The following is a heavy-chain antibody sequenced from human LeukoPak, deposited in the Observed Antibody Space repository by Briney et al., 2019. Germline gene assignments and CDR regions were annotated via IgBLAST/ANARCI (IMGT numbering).Heavy chain of an antibody. V-gene: IGHV3-30*03. Sequence: GGSLRLSCAASGFRFSAYWMSWVRQAPGKGLEWVAVISYDGRQNYYADSVKGRFTISRDNSKNTLYLQMNSLRDEDSAAYYCARVYLERLTAGYFDHWGQGTWVTVSP. CDR3: ARVYLERLTAGYFDH. J-gene: IGHJ4*02. CDR2: ISYDGRQN. CDR1: GFRFSAYW. D-gene: IGHD2-8*01.